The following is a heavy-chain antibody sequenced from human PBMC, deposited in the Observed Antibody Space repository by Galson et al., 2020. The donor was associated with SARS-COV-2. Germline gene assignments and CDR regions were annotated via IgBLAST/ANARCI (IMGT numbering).Heavy chain of an antibody. Sequence: SETLSLTCAVSGGSFSGNYCTWIRLPPGTGLEWIGEINHSDIPNNNHSPKSRITMSVYTYKNQFSIKLSSVTVADTGVYYFSKRNDLVWFGEVLLSIYDYGRDVWGQGTTVTVSS. CDR2: INHSDIP. CDR1: GGSFSGNY. J-gene: IGHJ6*02. D-gene: IGHD3-10*01. V-gene: IGHV4-34*01. CDR3: SKRNDLVWFGEVLLSIYDYGRDV.